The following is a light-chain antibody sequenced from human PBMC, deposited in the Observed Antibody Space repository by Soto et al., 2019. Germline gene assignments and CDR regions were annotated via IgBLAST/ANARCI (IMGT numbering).Light chain of an antibody. CDR1: QSVSSN. CDR2: GAS. V-gene: IGKV3-15*01. Sequence: ERAMRQSPATLSVSPGERATLSCRASQSVSSNLAWYQQKPGQAPRLLIYGASTRATGIPARFSGSGSGTEFTLTISSLQSEDFAVYYCQQYNNWWTFGQGTKVDIK. CDR3: QQYNNWWT. J-gene: IGKJ1*01.